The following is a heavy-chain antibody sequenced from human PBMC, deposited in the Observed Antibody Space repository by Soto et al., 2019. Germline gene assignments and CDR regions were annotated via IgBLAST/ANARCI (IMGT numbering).Heavy chain of an antibody. CDR1: GLTLSNYA. Sequence: SLRLSCAVSGLTLSNYAMSWVRQAPGKGLEWVSSISISGGDTNYAGSVKGRFTISRDNSKNTLYLQMNSLTAEDTAVYYCAKEIRPNDYWGRGTLVTVSS. CDR2: ISISGGDT. V-gene: IGHV3-23*01. J-gene: IGHJ4*02. CDR3: AKEIRPNDY.